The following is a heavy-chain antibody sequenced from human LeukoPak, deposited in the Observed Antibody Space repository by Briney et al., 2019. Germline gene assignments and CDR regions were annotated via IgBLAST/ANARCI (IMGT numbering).Heavy chain of an antibody. CDR2: IYYSGST. CDR3: ARSGRGNSAGFDC. D-gene: IGHD3-10*01. Sequence: PSETLSPTCTVSGGSISSYYWSWIRQPPGKGLEWIGYIYYSGSTNYNPSLKSRGTTSVDTSNNQFSLKLTSVTAADTAVYYCARSGRGNSAGFDCWGQGTLVTVSS. J-gene: IGHJ4*02. V-gene: IGHV4-59*01. CDR1: GGSISSYY.